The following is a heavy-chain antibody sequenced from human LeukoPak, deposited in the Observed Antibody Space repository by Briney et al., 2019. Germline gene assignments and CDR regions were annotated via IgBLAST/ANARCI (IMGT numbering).Heavy chain of an antibody. CDR2: IHNSEST. V-gene: IGHV4-39*01. D-gene: IGHD5-18*01. CDR1: GGSISTSSYY. Sequence: SETLSLTCTVSGGSISTSSYYWGRIRQPPGKGLEWIGNIHNSESTYYNPSLKSRVTMSVDTSKNQFSLKLSSVTAADTAVYYCARQVTFGYAFAYYFDYWGQGSLVTVSS. J-gene: IGHJ4*02. CDR3: ARQVTFGYAFAYYFDY.